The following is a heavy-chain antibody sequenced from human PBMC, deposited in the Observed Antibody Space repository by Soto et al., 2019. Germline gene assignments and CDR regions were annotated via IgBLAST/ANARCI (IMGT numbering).Heavy chain of an antibody. V-gene: IGHV3-21*01. Sequence: EVQLVESGGGLVKPGGSLRLSCAASGFTFSSYSMNWVRQAPGKGLEWVSSISSSSSYRYYADSVKGRFTISRDNAKNSLFLQMNRMRAEDTAVYYCAIAIALVNNLDYWGQGTLVTVSS. CDR1: GFTFSSYS. CDR2: ISSSSSYR. D-gene: IGHD3-22*01. J-gene: IGHJ4*02. CDR3: AIAIALVNNLDY.